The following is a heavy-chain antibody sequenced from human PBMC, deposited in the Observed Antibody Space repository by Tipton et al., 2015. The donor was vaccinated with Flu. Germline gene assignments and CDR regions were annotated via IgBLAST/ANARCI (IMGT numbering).Heavy chain of an antibody. Sequence: TLSLTCTVSGGSISSYYWSWIRQPPGKGLEWIGYIYYSGGTNYNPSLKSRVTISVDTSKNPFSLKLSSVTAADTAVYYCARELNYGMDVWGQGTTVTVSS. V-gene: IGHV4-59*01. CDR1: GGSISSYY. CDR2: IYYSGGT. CDR3: ARELNYGMDV. J-gene: IGHJ6*02.